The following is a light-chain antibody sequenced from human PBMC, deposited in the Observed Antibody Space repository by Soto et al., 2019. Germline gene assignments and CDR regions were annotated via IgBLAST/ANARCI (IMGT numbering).Light chain of an antibody. Sequence: DIQMTQSPSSLSASVGDRVTIACRASQAIRIDVAWYQQKAGQAPKRLIYTASSLQSGVSSRFSGSGSGTEFTLTISSLQPEDFATYFCQQYNSYPWTFGQGTKVEIK. CDR2: TAS. CDR1: QAIRID. J-gene: IGKJ1*01. CDR3: QQYNSYPWT. V-gene: IGKV1-17*01.